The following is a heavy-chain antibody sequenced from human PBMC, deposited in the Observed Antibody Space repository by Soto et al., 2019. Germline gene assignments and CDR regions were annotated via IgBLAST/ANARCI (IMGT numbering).Heavy chain of an antibody. V-gene: IGHV4-34*01. J-gene: IGHJ4*02. CDR1: GGPFSGYY. D-gene: IGHD5-18*01. CDR2: INHSGST. CDR3: ARCRVYNGYSYGYGDS. Sequence: QVQLQQWGAGLLKPSETLSLTCAVHGGPFSGYYWIWIRQPPGKGLEWIGEINHSGSTNYNPSLKSRVTISVDTSKNQFSLRLSSVTAADTAVYYCARCRVYNGYSYGYGDSWGQGTLVTVSS.